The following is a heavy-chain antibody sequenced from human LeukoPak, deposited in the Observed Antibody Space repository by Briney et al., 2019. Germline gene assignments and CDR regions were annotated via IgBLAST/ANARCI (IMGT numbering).Heavy chain of an antibody. D-gene: IGHD6-13*01. CDR1: GFTFSSYA. Sequence: PGRSLRLSCAASGFTFSSYAMHWVRQAPGKGVEWVAVISYDGSNKYYADSVKGRFTISRDNSKNTLYLQMNSLRAEDTAVYYFARGKYSSSWYFDYWGQGTLVTVSS. J-gene: IGHJ4*02. CDR2: ISYDGSNK. CDR3: ARGKYSSSWYFDY. V-gene: IGHV3-30*04.